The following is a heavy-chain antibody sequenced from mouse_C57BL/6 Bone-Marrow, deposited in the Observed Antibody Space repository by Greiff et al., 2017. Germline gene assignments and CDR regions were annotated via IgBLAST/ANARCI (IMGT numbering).Heavy chain of an antibody. CDR2: IYPRSGNI. D-gene: IGHD2-3*01. CDR1: GYTFTSYG. Sequence: QVQLQQSGAELARPGASVKLSCKASGYTFTSYGISWVKQRTGQGLEWIGEIYPRSGNIYYNEKFKGKATLTADKSSSTAYMELRSLTSEDSAVYFCARHRWLLPLDYWGQGTTLTVSS. CDR3: ARHRWLLPLDY. V-gene: IGHV1-81*01. J-gene: IGHJ2*01.